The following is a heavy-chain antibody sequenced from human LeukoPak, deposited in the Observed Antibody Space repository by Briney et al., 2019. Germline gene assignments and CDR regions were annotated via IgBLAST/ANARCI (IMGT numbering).Heavy chain of an antibody. CDR2: IYYSGST. V-gene: IGHV4-61*01. CDR1: GGSVSSGSYY. Sequence: PSETLSLTCTVSGGSVSSGSYYWSWIRRPPGKGLEWIGYIYYSGSTNYNPSLKSRVAISVDTSKNQFSLKLSSVTAADTAVYYCARDSVAAAGTPLDYWGQGTLVTVSS. CDR3: ARDSVAAAGTPLDY. D-gene: IGHD6-13*01. J-gene: IGHJ4*02.